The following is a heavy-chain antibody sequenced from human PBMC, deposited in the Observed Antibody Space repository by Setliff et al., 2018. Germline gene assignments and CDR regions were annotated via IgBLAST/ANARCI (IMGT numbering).Heavy chain of an antibody. V-gene: IGHV3-11*01. J-gene: IGHJ4*02. CDR3: AKGGWSLY. D-gene: IGHD6-19*01. CDR2: IHDSGNPT. Sequence: GGSLRLSCAASGFTFSNYYMTWIRQAPGKGLEWISYIHDSGNPTYYADSVKGRFTISRDNSKNTLYLQMNSLRAEDTAVYYCAKGGWSLYWGQGTLVTVSS. CDR1: GFTFSNYY.